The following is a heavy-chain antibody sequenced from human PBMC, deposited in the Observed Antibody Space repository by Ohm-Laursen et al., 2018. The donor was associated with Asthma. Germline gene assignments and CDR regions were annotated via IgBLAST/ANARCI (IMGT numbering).Heavy chain of an antibody. V-gene: IGHV3-30*03. D-gene: IGHD3-10*01. J-gene: IGHJ6*02. CDR3: ARDVLLWFGELRGGMDV. Sequence: SLRLSCAASGFTFSNYGFHWVRQAPGKGLEWVAVISSDGSNKFYGDSVKGRFTISRDNSKNTIYLEMNSLSAEDTAVYYCARDVLLWFGELRGGMDVWGQGTTVTVSS. CDR1: GFTFSNYG. CDR2: ISSDGSNK.